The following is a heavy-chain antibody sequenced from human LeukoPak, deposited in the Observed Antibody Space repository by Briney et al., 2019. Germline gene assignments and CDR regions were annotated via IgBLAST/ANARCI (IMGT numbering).Heavy chain of an antibody. CDR2: IYYSGST. D-gene: IGHD2-15*01. J-gene: IGHJ4*02. CDR3: ARGVIVVVVAATYFDY. Sequence: SETLSLTCTVSGGSISSSSYYWGWIRQPPGKGLEWIGSIYYSGSTYYNPSLKSRVTISVDTSKNQFSLKLSSVTAADTAVYYCARGVIVVVVAATYFDYWGQGTLVTVSS. CDR1: GGSISSSSYY. V-gene: IGHV4-39*07.